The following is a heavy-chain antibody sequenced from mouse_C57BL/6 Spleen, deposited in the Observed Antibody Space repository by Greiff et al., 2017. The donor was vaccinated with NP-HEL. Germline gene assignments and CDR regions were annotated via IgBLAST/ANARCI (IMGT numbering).Heavy chain of an antibody. D-gene: IGHD1-1*01. Sequence: VQLQQSGPELVKPGASVKISCKASGYTFTDYYMNWVKQSHGKSLEWIGDINPNNGGTSYNQKFKGKATLTVDKSSSTAYMELRSLTSEDSAVYYCVLITTVVASDYWGQGTTLTVSS. J-gene: IGHJ2*01. CDR1: GYTFTDYY. CDR2: INPNNGGT. CDR3: VLITTVVASDY. V-gene: IGHV1-26*01.